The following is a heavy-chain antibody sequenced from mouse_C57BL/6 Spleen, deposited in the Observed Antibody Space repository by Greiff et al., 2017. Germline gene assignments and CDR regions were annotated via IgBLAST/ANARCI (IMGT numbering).Heavy chain of an antibody. D-gene: IGHD2-4*01. CDR3: ARQDYDYDEGDYYAMDY. Sequence: VQLQQSGAELVKPGASVKISCKASGYAFSSYWMNWVKQRPGKGLEWIGQIYPGDGDTNYNGKFKGKATLTADKSSSTAYMQLSSLTSEDSAVYFCARQDYDYDEGDYYAMDYWGQGTSVTVSS. CDR2: IYPGDGDT. J-gene: IGHJ4*01. CDR1: GYAFSSYW. V-gene: IGHV1-80*01.